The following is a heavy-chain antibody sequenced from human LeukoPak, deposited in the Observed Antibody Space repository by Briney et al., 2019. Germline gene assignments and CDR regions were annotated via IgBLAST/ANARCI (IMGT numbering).Heavy chain of an antibody. Sequence: SVKVSCKASGGTFSSYAISWVRQAPGPGLEWMGGIIPIFGTANYAQKFQGRVTITADESTSTAYMELSSLSSEDTAVYYCASGYCSSTSCYRIDYWGQGTLVTVSS. V-gene: IGHV1-69*13. CDR2: IIPIFGTA. J-gene: IGHJ4*02. CDR1: GGTFSSYA. CDR3: ASGYCSSTSCYRIDY. D-gene: IGHD2-2*01.